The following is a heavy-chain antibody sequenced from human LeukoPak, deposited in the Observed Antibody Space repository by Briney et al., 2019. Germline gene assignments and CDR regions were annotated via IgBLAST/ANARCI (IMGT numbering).Heavy chain of an antibody. D-gene: IGHD3-10*01. Sequence: GGSLRLSCAASEFTFSSYAMSWVRQAPGKGLEWVSAISGSGGSTYYADSVKGRFTISRDNSKNTLYLQMNSLRAEDTAVYYCAKVKLRYGSGSYYTFDYWGQGTLVTVSS. CDR2: ISGSGGST. CDR1: EFTFSSYA. J-gene: IGHJ4*02. V-gene: IGHV3-23*01. CDR3: AKVKLRYGSGSYYTFDY.